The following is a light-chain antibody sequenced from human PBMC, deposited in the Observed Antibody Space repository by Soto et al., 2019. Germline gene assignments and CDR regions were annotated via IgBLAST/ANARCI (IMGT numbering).Light chain of an antibody. V-gene: IGLV2-23*01. CDR1: SSNVGSYKL. Sequence: QSALTQPASVSGSPGQSITISCTGTSSNVGSYKLVSWYQQHPGKAPKLMIYDGSERPSGVSNRFSGSKSGNTASLTISGLQAEDEADYYCCSYAASRTAVVFGGGTKVTVL. CDR2: DGS. CDR3: CSYAASRTAVV. J-gene: IGLJ2*01.